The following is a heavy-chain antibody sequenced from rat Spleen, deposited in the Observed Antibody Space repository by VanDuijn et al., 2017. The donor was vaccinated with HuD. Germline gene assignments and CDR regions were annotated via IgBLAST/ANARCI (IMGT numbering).Heavy chain of an antibody. CDR3: TRGVYYGYNAFVY. D-gene: IGHD1-9*01. CDR2: ISNTGGTT. CDR1: GLTFSSNW. Sequence: EVQLVESGGGLVQPGSPLKLSCATSGLTFSSNWLNWIRQAPGKGLEWIASISNTGGTTNYPDSVKGRFTVSRDNAKTTLYLQMNSLRSEDTATYYCTRGVYYGYNAFVYWGQGTLVTVSS. J-gene: IGHJ3*01. V-gene: IGHV5-31*01.